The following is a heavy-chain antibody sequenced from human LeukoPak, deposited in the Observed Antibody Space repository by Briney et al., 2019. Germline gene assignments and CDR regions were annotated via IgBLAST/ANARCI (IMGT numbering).Heavy chain of an antibody. CDR3: AREGGDYGDYLGY. CDR2: ISYDGSNK. D-gene: IGHD4-17*01. Sequence: GRSLRLSCAASGFTFSSYAMHWVRQAPGKGLEWVAVISYDGSNKYYADSVKGRFTISRDNSKNTLYPQMNSLRAEDTAVYYCAREGGDYGDYLGYWGQGTLVTVSS. CDR1: GFTFSSYA. V-gene: IGHV3-30-3*01. J-gene: IGHJ4*02.